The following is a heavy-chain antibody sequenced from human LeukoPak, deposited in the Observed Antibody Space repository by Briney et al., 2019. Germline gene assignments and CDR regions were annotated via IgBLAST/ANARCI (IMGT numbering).Heavy chain of an antibody. CDR3: ARVPLLWFGELSSRGSFDY. D-gene: IGHD3-10*01. J-gene: IGHJ4*02. CDR1: GGTFSSYA. Sequence: ASVKVSCKASGGTFSSYAISWVRQARGQGLEWMGGIIPIFGTANYAQKFQGRVTITADESTSTAYMELSSLRSEDTAVYYCARVPLLWFGELSSRGSFDYWGQGTLATVSS. V-gene: IGHV1-69*13. CDR2: IIPIFGTA.